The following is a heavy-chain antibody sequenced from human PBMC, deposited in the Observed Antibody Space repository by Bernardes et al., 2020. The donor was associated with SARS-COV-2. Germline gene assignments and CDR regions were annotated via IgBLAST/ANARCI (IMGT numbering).Heavy chain of an antibody. Sequence: GGSLRLSCAASGFTFSSYAMHWVRQAPGKGLEWVAVISYDGSNKYYADSVKGRFTISRDNSKNTLYLQMNSLRAEDTAVYYCARDPAPDGYNAHFDYWGQGTLVTVSS. CDR1: GFTFSSYA. D-gene: IGHD5-12*01. CDR2: ISYDGSNK. V-gene: IGHV3-30-3*01. J-gene: IGHJ4*02. CDR3: ARDPAPDGYNAHFDY.